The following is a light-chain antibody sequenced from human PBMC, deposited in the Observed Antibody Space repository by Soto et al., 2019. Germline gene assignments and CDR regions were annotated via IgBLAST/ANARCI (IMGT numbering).Light chain of an antibody. CDR2: VDSDGSF. Sequence: QSVLTQSPSASASLGASVKLTRTLSSEYSSYAIAWHQQQPEKGPRYLMKVDSDGSFSKGGGIPDRFSGSSSGTERYLTISSLQSEDEAEYYCQTWGTGPLVFGGGTKLTVL. J-gene: IGLJ3*02. V-gene: IGLV4-69*02. CDR1: SEYSSYA. CDR3: QTWGTGPLV.